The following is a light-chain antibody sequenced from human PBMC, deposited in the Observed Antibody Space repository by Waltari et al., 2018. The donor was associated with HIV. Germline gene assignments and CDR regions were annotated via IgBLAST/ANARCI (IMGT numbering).Light chain of an antibody. CDR3: SSYTSSNTLPYV. V-gene: IGLV2-14*03. CDR1: SSDVGGYNY. J-gene: IGLJ1*01. Sequence: QSALTQPASVSGSPGQSITISCTGTSSDVGGYNYVSWYQQHPGKAPKLMIYDVSNRPSGVSNRFSGSKSGNTASLTISGRQAEDEADYYCSSYTSSNTLPYVFGTGTKVTVL. CDR2: DVS.